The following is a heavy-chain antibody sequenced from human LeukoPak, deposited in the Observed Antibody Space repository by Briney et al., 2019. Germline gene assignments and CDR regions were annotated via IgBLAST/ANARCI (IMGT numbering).Heavy chain of an antibody. V-gene: IGHV4-38-2*02. Sequence: SETLSLTCTVSGYSISSGYYWGWIRQPPGKGLEWIGSIYHSGSTYYNPSLKSRVTISVDTSKNQFSLKLSSVTAADTAVYYCARQTGSSQIVGATTHFDPWGQGTLVTVSS. CDR1: GYSISSGYY. D-gene: IGHD1-26*01. CDR3: ARQTGSSQIVGATTHFDP. J-gene: IGHJ5*02. CDR2: IYHSGST.